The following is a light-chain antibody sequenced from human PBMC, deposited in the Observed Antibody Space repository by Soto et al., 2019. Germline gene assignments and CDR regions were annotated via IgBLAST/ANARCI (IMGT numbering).Light chain of an antibody. J-gene: IGKJ4*01. CDR2: DAS. CDR1: QSVSSY. CDR3: QQRSNWPPLT. V-gene: IGKV3-11*01. Sequence: EIVLTQSPATLSLSPGERATLSCRASQSVSSYLAWYQQKPGQAPRLLIYDASTRATGIPARFSDSGSETDFALTISSLEPEDVAVYYCQQRSNWPPLTCGGGTKVEIQ.